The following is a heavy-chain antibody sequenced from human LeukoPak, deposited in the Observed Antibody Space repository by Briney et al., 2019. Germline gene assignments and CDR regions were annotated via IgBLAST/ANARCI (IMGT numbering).Heavy chain of an antibody. CDR2: IYYTGNT. D-gene: IGHD2-15*01. Sequence: GSLRLSCAASGFTFSSYAMSWVRQAPGKGLEWIGSIYYTGNTYYNASLKSRVTISVDTSKNQFSLSSTSVTAADTAVYYCARRPYRLVVVAASFRFDPWGQGTLVTVSS. CDR3: ARRPYRLVVVAASFRFDP. J-gene: IGHJ5*02. CDR1: GFTFSSYA. V-gene: IGHV4-59*05.